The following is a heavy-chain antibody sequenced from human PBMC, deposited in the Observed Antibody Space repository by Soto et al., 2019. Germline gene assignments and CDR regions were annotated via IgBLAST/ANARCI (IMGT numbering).Heavy chain of an antibody. V-gene: IGHV3-74*01. D-gene: IGHD6-13*01. CDR3: ARFDIAAPPPI. CDR1: GFSFSNNW. CDR2: ISADGSDT. Sequence: EVQLVESGGGLVQPGGSLRLSCVASGFSFSNNWMHWVRHAPGKGPVWVSRISADGSDTHYVDSVQGRFTISRDNAKNTLYLQMNTLSVEDAAVYYCARFDIAAPPPIWGQGTMVTVSS. J-gene: IGHJ3*02.